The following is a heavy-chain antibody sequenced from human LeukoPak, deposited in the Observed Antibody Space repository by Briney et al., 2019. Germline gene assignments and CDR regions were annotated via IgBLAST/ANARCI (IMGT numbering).Heavy chain of an antibody. V-gene: IGHV3-23*01. D-gene: IGHD3/OR15-3a*01. J-gene: IGHJ4*02. Sequence: PGGSLRLSCAASGFTFSSQSMTWVRQAPGKGLEWVSGISSSGDITYYADSVKGRFTISRDNSKNTLYLQMNSLRVEDTAVYYCVKWTGYGMYWGQGTLVTVSS. CDR2: ISSSGDIT. CDR1: GFTFSSQS. CDR3: VKWTGYGMY.